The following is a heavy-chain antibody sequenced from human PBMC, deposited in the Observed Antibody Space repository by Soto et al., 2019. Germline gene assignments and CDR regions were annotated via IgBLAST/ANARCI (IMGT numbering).Heavy chain of an antibody. J-gene: IGHJ6*02. CDR3: ARGDSTDCSNGVCSFFYNHDMDV. D-gene: IGHD2-8*01. Sequence: ASVKVSCKASGYSFTDYHIHWVRQAPGQGLEWLGRINPKSGGTSTAQKFQGWVTMTTDTSISTASMELTGLTSDDTAIYYCARGDSTDCSNGVCSFFYNHDMDVWGQGTTVTVSS. V-gene: IGHV1-2*04. CDR1: GYSFTDYH. CDR2: INPKSGGT.